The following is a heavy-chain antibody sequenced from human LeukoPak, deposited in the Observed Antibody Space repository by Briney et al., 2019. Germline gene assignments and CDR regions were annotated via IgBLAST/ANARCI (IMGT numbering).Heavy chain of an antibody. Sequence: PGGSLRLSCAASGITFSQAWMTWVRQAPGKGLEWVGRIKRIADGETPDYAAPVKGRFTISRDDSKSTVYLQMNSLETEDTAVYYCAADWPGDDYPVDYWGQGALVTVSS. D-gene: IGHD4-11*01. CDR2: IKRIADGETP. V-gene: IGHV3-15*05. CDR1: GITFSQAW. CDR3: AADWPGDDYPVDY. J-gene: IGHJ4*02.